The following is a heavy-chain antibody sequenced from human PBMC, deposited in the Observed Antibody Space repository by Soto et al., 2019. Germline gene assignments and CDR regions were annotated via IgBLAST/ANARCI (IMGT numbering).Heavy chain of an antibody. J-gene: IGHJ4*02. CDR1: GFTFSSYA. CDR3: GRGPSSLTSFDY. CDR2: ISYDGSNK. V-gene: IGHV3-30-3*01. D-gene: IGHD2-2*01. Sequence: QVQLVESGGGVVQPGRSLRLCCAASGFTFSSYAMHWVRQAPGKGLEWVAVISYDGSNKYYADSVKGRFTISRDNSKNTLYLQMNSLRAEDTAVYYCGRGPSSLTSFDYWGQGTLVTVSS.